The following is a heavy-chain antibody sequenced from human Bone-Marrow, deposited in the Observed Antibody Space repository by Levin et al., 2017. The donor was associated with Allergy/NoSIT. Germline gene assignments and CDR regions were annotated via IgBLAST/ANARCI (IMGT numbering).Heavy chain of an antibody. CDR1: GGSFSGYY. J-gene: IGHJ6*02. D-gene: IGHD2-15*01. Sequence: SETLSLTCAVYGGSFSGYYWSWIRQPPGKGLEWIGEINHSGSTNYNPSLKSRVTISVDTSKNQFSLKLSSVTAADTAVYYCARGPTGYCSGGSCYTYLYYYDGMDVWGQGTTVTVSS. CDR2: INHSGST. CDR3: ARGPTGYCSGGSCYTYLYYYDGMDV. V-gene: IGHV4-34*01.